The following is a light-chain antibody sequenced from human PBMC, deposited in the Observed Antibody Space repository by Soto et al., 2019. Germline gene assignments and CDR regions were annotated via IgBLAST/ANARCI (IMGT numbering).Light chain of an antibody. CDR1: HSVSGN. V-gene: IGKV3-15*01. CDR3: HQYNIWPPLL. CDR2: GAS. J-gene: IGKJ4*01. Sequence: EIVMTQSPVTLSVSPGERATLSCRASHSVSGNLAWYQQKPGQAPRLLIYGASTRATGIPARFSGSGSGTEFTLTITSLQSEDFAVYYCHQYNIWPPLLFGGGTKVEIK.